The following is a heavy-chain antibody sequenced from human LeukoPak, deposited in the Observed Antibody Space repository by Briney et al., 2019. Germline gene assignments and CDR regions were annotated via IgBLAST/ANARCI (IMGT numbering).Heavy chain of an antibody. J-gene: IGHJ4*02. Sequence: PSETPSLTCTVSGAPISSGHYHWSGPRHPPGTGLEWVGHIYSSGTTNYNPSPKSRLTISVDTSKNQFSLKLTSVTAADTAVFYCATVTLVSGSDYIRDYWGQGTLVTVSS. CDR1: GAPISSGHYH. CDR3: ATVTLVSGSDYIRDY. D-gene: IGHD4-11*01. V-gene: IGHV4-30-4*08. CDR2: IYSSGTT.